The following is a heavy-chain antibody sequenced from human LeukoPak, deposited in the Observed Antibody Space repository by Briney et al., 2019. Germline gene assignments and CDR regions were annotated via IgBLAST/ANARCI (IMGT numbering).Heavy chain of an antibody. J-gene: IGHJ6*02. D-gene: IGHD5-18*01. V-gene: IGHV3-21*01. CDR1: GFTFSSYS. CDR3: ARDGHVDTAMASEYYYYGMDV. CDR2: ISSSSSYI. Sequence: IPGGSLRLSCAASGFTFSSYSMNWVRQAPGKGLEWVSSISSSSSYIYYADSVKGRFTTSRDNAKNSLYLQMNGLRAEDTAVYYCARDGHVDTAMASEYYYYGMDVWGQGTTVTVSS.